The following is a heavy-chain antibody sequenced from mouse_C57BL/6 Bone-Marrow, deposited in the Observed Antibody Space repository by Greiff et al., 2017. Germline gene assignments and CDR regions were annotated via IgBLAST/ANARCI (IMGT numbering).Heavy chain of an antibody. D-gene: IGHD1-1*01. Sequence: QVQLQQSGPGLVQPSQSLSITCTVSGFSLTSYGVHWVRQSPGTGLEWLGVLWRGGSTDYNAAFMSSLSITKDNSKSQVFFKMNSLQADDTAIDYCAKNWGYGSSYGYAMDYWGQGTSVTVSS. V-gene: IGHV2-5*01. CDR2: LWRGGST. CDR1: GFSLTSYG. J-gene: IGHJ4*01. CDR3: AKNWGYGSSYGYAMDY.